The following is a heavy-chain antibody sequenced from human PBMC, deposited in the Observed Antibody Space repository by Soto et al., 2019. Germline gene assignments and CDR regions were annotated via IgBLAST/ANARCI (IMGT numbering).Heavy chain of an antibody. CDR2: ISSSSDNT. Sequence: GGSLRLSCAASGFTFSSYAMSWVRQAPGRGLEWVSAISSSSDNTYYADSVKGRFTISRDNSKNTLYLQMNSLRAKDTAIYYCAKAGYGSDVLWWFGPWGLGTLVTVSS. CDR1: GFTFSSYA. J-gene: IGHJ5*02. CDR3: AKAGYGSDVLWWFGP. D-gene: IGHD5-12*01. V-gene: IGHV3-23*01.